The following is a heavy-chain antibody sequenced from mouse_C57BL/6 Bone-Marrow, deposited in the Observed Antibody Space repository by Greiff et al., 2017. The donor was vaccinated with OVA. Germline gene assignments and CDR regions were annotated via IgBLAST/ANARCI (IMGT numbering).Heavy chain of an antibody. D-gene: IGHD1-1*01. CDR2: IYPRSGNT. J-gene: IGHJ1*03. CDR1: GYTFTSYG. Sequence: QVQLQQSGAELARPGASVKLSCKASGYTFTSYGISWVKQRPGQGLEWIGEIYPRSGNTYYNEKFKGKATLTADKSSSTAYMELRSLTSEDTAFYFCATFLYGSSYYCYFDVWGTGTTVTVSS. V-gene: IGHV1-81*01. CDR3: ATFLYGSSYYCYFDV.